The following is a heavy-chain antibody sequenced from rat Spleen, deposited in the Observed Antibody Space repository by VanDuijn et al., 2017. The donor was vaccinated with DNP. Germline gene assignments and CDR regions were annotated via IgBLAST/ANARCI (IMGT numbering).Heavy chain of an antibody. Sequence: EVQLVESGGGLVQPGRSLKLSCAGSGFTFSSFPMAWVRQAPTKGLEWVATISTSGGSTYYRDSVKGRFTISRDNAKSTLYLQMNSLRSEDTATYYCTRWSYWGQGVMVTVSS. CDR2: ISTSGGST. V-gene: IGHV5-46*01. J-gene: IGHJ2*01. D-gene: IGHD4-2*01. CDR1: GFTFSSFP. CDR3: TRWSY.